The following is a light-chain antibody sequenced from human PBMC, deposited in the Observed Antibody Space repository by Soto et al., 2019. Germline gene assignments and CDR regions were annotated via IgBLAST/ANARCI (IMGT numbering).Light chain of an antibody. Sequence: QSVRPHPLSVSWSPGHSVTISCTGTSSDVGVYNYVSWYQQYPGKAPKIMIYDVSKRPSGVPDRFSGSKSDNTASLTISGLQAEDEADYYCCSYAGSYNFVFGIGTKVTVL. CDR1: SSDVGVYNY. J-gene: IGLJ1*01. CDR3: CSYAGSYNFV. CDR2: DVS. V-gene: IGLV2-11*01.